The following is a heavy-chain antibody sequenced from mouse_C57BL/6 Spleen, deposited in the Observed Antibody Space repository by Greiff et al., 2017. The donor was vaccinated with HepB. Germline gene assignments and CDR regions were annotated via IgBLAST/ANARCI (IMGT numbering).Heavy chain of an antibody. Sequence: EVKLVESGAGLVKPGGSLKLSCAASGFTFSSYAMSWVRQTPEKRLEWVAYISSGGDYIYYADTVKGRFTISRDNARNTLYLQMSSLKSEDTAMYYCTRDGGNDAYHFDYWGQGTTLTVSS. V-gene: IGHV5-9-1*02. CDR1: GFTFSSYA. D-gene: IGHD2-3*01. CDR3: TRDGGNDAYHFDY. CDR2: ISSGGDYI. J-gene: IGHJ2*01.